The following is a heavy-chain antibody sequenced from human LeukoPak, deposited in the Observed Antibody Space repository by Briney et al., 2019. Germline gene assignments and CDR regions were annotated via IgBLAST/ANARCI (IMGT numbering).Heavy chain of an antibody. CDR3: AAIVVPAAPYWYFDL. J-gene: IGHJ2*01. CDR1: GGSISSSSYY. CDR2: IYYSGST. V-gene: IGHV4-39*01. Sequence: SETLSLTCTVSGGSISSSSYYWGWIPQPPGKGLDGIGSIYYSGSTYYNPSLKSRVTISVDTSKNQFSLKLSSVTAADTAVYYCAAIVVPAAPYWYFDLWGRGTLVTVSS. D-gene: IGHD2-2*01.